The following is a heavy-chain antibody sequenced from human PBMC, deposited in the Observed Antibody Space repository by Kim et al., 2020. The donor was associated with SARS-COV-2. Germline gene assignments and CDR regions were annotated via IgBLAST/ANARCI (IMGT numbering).Heavy chain of an antibody. Sequence: KGRFTISRDNSKNTLYLQMNSLSAEDTAVYYCAASYSSSWLGSGWSPHPWGQGTLVTVSS. J-gene: IGHJ5*02. V-gene: IGHV3-23*01. CDR3: AASYSSSWLGSGWSPHP. D-gene: IGHD6-13*01.